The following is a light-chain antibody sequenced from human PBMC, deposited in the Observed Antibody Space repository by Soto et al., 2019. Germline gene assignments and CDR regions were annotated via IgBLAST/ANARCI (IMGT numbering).Light chain of an antibody. Sequence: EIVMTQSPATLSVSPGERATLSCRASQSVTTYLAWYQQNPGQAPRLLIYGASTRATGIPDRFGGSGSGTDFTLTITRLEPEDFAVYYCQQYGSSRTFGQGTKVDIK. J-gene: IGKJ1*01. CDR1: QSVTTY. V-gene: IGKV3-20*01. CDR3: QQYGSSRT. CDR2: GAS.